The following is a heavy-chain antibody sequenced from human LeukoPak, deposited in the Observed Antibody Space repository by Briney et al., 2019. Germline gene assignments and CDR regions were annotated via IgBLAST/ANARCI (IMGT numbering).Heavy chain of an antibody. V-gene: IGHV4-59*01. CDR1: GGSISSYY. CDR3: AREAGATGLYYFDY. J-gene: IGHJ4*02. CDR2: IYYSGST. D-gene: IGHD1-26*01. Sequence: SETLSLTCTVSGGSISSYYWSWIRQPPGKGLEWIGYIYYSGSTNYNPSLKRRVTISVDTSKNQFSLKLSSVTAADTAVYYCAREAGATGLYYFDYWGQGTLVTVSS.